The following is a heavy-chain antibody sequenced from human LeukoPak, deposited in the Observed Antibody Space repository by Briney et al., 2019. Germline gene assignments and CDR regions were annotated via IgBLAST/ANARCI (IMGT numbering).Heavy chain of an antibody. J-gene: IGHJ4*02. D-gene: IGHD1-7*01. V-gene: IGHV1-69*05. CDR3: ARVPTGTKGFYFDY. CDR2: IIPIFGTA. CDR1: GGTFSSYA. Sequence: SVKVSCKASGGTFSSYAISWVRQAPGQGLEWMGGIIPIFGTANHAQKFQGRVTITTDESTSTAYMELSSLRSEDTAVYYCARVPTGTKGFYFDYWGQGTLVTVSS.